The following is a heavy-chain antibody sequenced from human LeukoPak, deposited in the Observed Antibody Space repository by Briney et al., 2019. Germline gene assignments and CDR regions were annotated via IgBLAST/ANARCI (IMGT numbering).Heavy chain of an antibody. CDR1: GGSISSYY. D-gene: IGHD4-17*01. Sequence: PSETLSLTCTVSGGSISSYYWSWIRQPPGKGLEWIGYIYYSGSTNYNPSLKSRVTISVDTSKNQFSLKLSSVTAADTAVYYCARGRGTVTLPDYWGQGTLVTASS. CDR2: IYYSGST. J-gene: IGHJ4*02. CDR3: ARGRGTVTLPDY. V-gene: IGHV4-59*12.